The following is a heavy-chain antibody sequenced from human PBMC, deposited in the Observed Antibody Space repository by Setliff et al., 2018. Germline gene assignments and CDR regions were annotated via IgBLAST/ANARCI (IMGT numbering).Heavy chain of an antibody. CDR2: ISSTGST. J-gene: IGHJ6*02. CDR3: ATRTFAVIPHSGLGLDYFYGMDV. CDR1: GDSITSGSYS. D-gene: IGHD2-21*01. V-gene: IGHV4-61*02. Sequence: PSETLSLTCTVSGDSITSGSYSWSWIRQPAGKGLEWIGRISSTGSTTSNPSLRSRVTISLDMSANQFSLDLNSVTAADTGVYYCATRTFAVIPHSGLGLDYFYGMDVWGRGTTVTVSS.